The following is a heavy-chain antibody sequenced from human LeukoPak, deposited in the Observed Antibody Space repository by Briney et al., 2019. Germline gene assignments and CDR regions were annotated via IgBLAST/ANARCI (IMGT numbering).Heavy chain of an antibody. V-gene: IGHV4-59*01. D-gene: IGHD2-8*02. CDR2: VDHSETT. J-gene: IGHJ6*04. Sequence: SETLSLTCTVSNGSISNYYWNWIRQAPGKGLEWIGFVDHSETTDHKPSLKSGVIIAVDTSKNQFSLRLNAVTAADTAVYYCARGACTGPNCRISPMDVWGKGTTVTVSS. CDR1: NGSISNYY. CDR3: ARGACTGPNCRISPMDV.